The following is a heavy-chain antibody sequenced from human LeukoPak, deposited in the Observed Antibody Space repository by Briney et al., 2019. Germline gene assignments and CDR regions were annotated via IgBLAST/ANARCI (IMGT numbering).Heavy chain of an antibody. J-gene: IGHJ4*02. CDR2: IYYSAST. V-gene: IGHV4-59*08. Sequence: PSETLSLTCTLSGGSLSSSYWSWVRHPPGKGVEWIGYIYYSASTSHNPYLKSRVTISVDTSKNQFPLKLNSVTAADTAVYYCARQGPLTTAVTTRTNPFDYWGQGTLVTVSS. CDR1: GGSLSSSY. D-gene: IGHD4-11*01. CDR3: ARQGPLTTAVTTRTNPFDY.